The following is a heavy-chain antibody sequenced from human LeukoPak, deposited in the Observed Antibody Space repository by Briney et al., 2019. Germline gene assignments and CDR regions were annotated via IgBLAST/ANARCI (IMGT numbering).Heavy chain of an antibody. CDR1: GGSFSGYY. CDR2: TNHSGST. J-gene: IGHJ4*02. CDR3: ASSSIAARLFDY. V-gene: IGHV4-34*01. Sequence: KPSETLSLTCAVYGGSFSGYYWSWIRQPPGKGLEWIGETNHSGSTNYNPSLKSRVTISVDTSKNQFSLKLSSVTAADTAVYYCASSSIAARLFDYWGQGTLVTVSS. D-gene: IGHD6-6*01.